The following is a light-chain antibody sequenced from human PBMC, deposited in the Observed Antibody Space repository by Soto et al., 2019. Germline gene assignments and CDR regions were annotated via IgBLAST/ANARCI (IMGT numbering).Light chain of an antibody. CDR3: QLYSSSSWT. CDR1: QSVSSSY. J-gene: IGKJ1*01. CDR2: GAS. Sequence: EIVLTQSPGTLSLSPGERATLSCRASQSVSSSYLAWYQHKPGQAPRLLIYGASSRATGIPDRFSGSGSETDFALTISRLEPEDFAVYYCQLYSSSSWTFGQGTKVAMK. V-gene: IGKV3-20*01.